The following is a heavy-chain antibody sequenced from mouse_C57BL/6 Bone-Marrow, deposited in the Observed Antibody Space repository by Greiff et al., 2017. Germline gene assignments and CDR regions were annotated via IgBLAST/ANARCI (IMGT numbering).Heavy chain of an antibody. V-gene: IGHV5-6*01. CDR1: GFTFSSYG. D-gene: IGHD4-1*01. Sequence: EVKVVESGGDLVKPGGSLKLSCAASGFTFSSYGMSWVRQTPDKRLEWVATISSGGSYTYYPDSVKGRFTISRDNAKNTLYLQMSSLKSEDTAMYYCARHDWDAMDDWGQGTSVTVSS. J-gene: IGHJ4*01. CDR2: ISSGGSYT. CDR3: ARHDWDAMDD.